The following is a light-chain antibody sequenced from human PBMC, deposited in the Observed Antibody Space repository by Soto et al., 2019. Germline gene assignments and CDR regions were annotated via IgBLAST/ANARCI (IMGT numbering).Light chain of an antibody. J-gene: IGLJ1*01. Sequence: QSVLTQPPSVSAAPGQKGTISCSGDTSNTLHNFVSWYQQLPGAAPKLLIYEDNKRPSGIPDRFSGSKFGTSVTLAITGLQTGDEADYYCGTWDTNLSAYVFGTGTKLTVL. CDR1: TSNTLHNF. V-gene: IGLV1-51*02. CDR2: EDN. CDR3: GTWDTNLSAYV.